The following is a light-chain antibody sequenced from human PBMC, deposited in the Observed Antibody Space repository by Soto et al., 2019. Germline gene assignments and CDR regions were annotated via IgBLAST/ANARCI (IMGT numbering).Light chain of an antibody. Sequence: QAVVTQPPSASGTPGQRVTISCSGSSSNIGSNYVYWYQQLPGTAPKLLIYRNNQRPSGVPDRFSGSKSGTSASLAISGLRSEDEADYYCAAWDDSLSGRGVFGGGTKLTVL. CDR3: AAWDDSLSGRGV. V-gene: IGLV1-47*01. CDR2: RNN. CDR1: SSNIGSNY. J-gene: IGLJ2*01.